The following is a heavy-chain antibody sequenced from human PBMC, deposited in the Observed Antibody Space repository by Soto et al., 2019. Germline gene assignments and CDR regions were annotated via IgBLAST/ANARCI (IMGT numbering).Heavy chain of an antibody. CDR2: IGSKGETYAT. J-gene: IGHJ4*02. CDR1: GFTFGASN. D-gene: IGHD3-9*01. CDR3: SRDDSDWFFN. V-gene: IGHV3-73*01. Sequence: GGSLRLSCAASGFTFGASNLQRVRQASGKGLEWLGRIGSKGETYATTYAASVKGRFTISRDDSKKTAYLQMNNLESEDTAVYYCSRDDSDWFFNWGRGTLVNVSS.